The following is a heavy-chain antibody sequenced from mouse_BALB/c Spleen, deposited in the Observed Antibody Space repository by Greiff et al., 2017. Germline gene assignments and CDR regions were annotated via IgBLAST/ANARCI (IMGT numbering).Heavy chain of an antibody. D-gene: IGHD3-3*01. V-gene: IGHV1-82*01. Sequence: VQLQQSGPELVKPGASVKISCKASGYAFSSSWMNWVKQRPGQGLEWIGRIYPGDGDTNYNGKFKGKATLTADKSSSTAYMQLSSLTSVDSAVYFCARRGGTYYYAMDYWGQGTSVTVSS. CDR1: GYAFSSSW. J-gene: IGHJ4*01. CDR3: ARRGGTYYYAMDY. CDR2: IYPGDGDT.